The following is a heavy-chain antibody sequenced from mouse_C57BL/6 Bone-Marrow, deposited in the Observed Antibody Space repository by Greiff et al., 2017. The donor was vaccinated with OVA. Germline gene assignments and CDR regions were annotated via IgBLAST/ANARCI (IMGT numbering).Heavy chain of an antibody. CDR2: INPNNGGT. CDR1: GYTFTDYY. Sequence: EVQLQQSGPELVKPGASVKISCKASGYTFTDYYMNWVKQSHGKSLEWIGDINPNNGGTSYNQKFKGKATLTVDKSSSTAYMELRSLTSEDSAVYYCARCRTGRVCWGGFDYWGQGTTLTVSS. D-gene: IGHD4-1*01. V-gene: IGHV1-26*01. J-gene: IGHJ2*01. CDR3: ARCRTGRVCWGGFDY.